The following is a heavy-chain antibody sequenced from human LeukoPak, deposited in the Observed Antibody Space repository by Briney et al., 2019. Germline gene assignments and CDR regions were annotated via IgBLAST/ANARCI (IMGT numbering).Heavy chain of an antibody. Sequence: GGSLRLSCAASGFTFSSYAMHWVRQAPGRGLEWVAVISYDGSNKYYADSVKGRFTISRDNSKNTLYLQMNSLRAEDTAVYYCAHSVDYYYYYGMDVWGQGTTVTVSS. CDR3: AHSVDYYYYYGMDV. CDR2: ISYDGSNK. J-gene: IGHJ6*02. CDR1: GFTFSSYA. V-gene: IGHV3-30-3*01.